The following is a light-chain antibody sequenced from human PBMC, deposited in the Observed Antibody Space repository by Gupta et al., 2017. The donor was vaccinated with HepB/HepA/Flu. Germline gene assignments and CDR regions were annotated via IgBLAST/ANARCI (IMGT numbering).Light chain of an antibody. Sequence: QSVLTQPPSVSAAPGQKVTISCSGSSSNIGNNYVSWYQQFPGTAPKLLIYDNNKRPSGIPDRFSGSKSGTSATLGITGLQTGDEADYYCGTWDSSLSAVVFGGGTKLTVI. CDR3: GTWDSSLSAVV. CDR2: DNN. J-gene: IGLJ2*01. V-gene: IGLV1-51*01. CDR1: SSNIGNNY.